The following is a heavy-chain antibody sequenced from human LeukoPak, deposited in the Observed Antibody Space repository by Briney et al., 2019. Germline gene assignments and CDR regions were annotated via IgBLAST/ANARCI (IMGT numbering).Heavy chain of an antibody. CDR2: INPSGGST. CDR1: GYTFTSYY. CDR3: ARDEIPVVTPYTRLDY. J-gene: IGHJ4*02. D-gene: IGHD4-23*01. Sequence: ASVKVSCKASGYTFTSYYMHWVRQAPGQGLEWMGIINPSGGSTSYAQKFRGRVTMTRDTSTSTVYMELSSLRSEDTAVYYCARDEIPVVTPYTRLDYWGQGTLVTVSS. V-gene: IGHV1-46*01.